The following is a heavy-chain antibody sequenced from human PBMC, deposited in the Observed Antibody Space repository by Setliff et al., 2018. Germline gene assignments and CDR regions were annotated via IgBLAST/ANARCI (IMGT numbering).Heavy chain of an antibody. V-gene: IGHV4-34*01. CDR2: INHSGST. J-gene: IGHJ5*02. CDR1: GGSFSGYY. CDR3: ARFRRGVALGWFDP. Sequence: SETLSLTCAVYGGSFSGYYWSWIRQPPGKGLEWIGEINHSGSTDYNPSLKSRVTISVDTSKNQFSLKLSSVTAADTAVYYCARFRRGVALGWFDPWGQGTLVTVSS. D-gene: IGHD3-10*01.